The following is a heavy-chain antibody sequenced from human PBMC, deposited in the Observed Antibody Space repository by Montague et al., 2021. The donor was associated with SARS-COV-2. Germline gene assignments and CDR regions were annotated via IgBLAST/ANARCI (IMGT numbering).Heavy chain of an antibody. D-gene: IGHD4/OR15-4a*01. CDR1: GFTFSNIW. J-gene: IGHJ6*02. CDR3: AKDGGAHGLDV. V-gene: IGHV3-7*04. Sequence: LRLSLAASGFTFSNIWMSWVRQAPGKGLEWAANIKPDESEKNYVDSVKGRFSISRDNAKNSLYLQMDNLRAEDTAIYYCAKDGGAHGLDVWGQGTSVSVSS. CDR2: IKPDESEK.